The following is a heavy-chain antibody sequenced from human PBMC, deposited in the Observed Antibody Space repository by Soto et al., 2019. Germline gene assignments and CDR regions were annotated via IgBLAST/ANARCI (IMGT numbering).Heavy chain of an antibody. CDR3: ARAPTYSYGSGTPYYFYAMDV. Sequence: SETVSLTCTASCDSVSRYYWNWLRQPPGKGLEWIGYIYNSGSTNYNPSLKSRVTISVDTSNNQFSLTLTSVTAADTAVYYCARAPTYSYGSGTPYYFYAMDVWGQGTTVTVSS. J-gene: IGHJ6*02. CDR1: CDSVSRYY. D-gene: IGHD3-10*01. CDR2: IYNSGST. V-gene: IGHV4-59*02.